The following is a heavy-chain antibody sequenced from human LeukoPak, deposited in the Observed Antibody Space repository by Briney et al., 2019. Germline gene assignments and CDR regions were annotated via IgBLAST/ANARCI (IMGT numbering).Heavy chain of an antibody. CDR2: IWYDGSNK. J-gene: IGHJ4*02. D-gene: IGHD6-13*01. V-gene: IGHV3-33*01. CDR3: ARDLTQLALFDY. Sequence: GRSLRLSCAASGFTFSNYGMHWVRQAPGKGLEWVAVIWYDGSNKYYADSVKGRFTLSRDNSKNTLFLQMNSLRPEDTAVYFCARDLTQLALFDYWGQGTLVTVSS. CDR1: GFTFSNYG.